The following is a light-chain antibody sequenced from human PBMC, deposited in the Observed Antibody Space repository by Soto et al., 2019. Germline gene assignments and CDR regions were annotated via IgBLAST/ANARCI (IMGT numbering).Light chain of an antibody. CDR1: QSVSSSY. CDR2: GAS. V-gene: IGKV3-20*01. J-gene: IGKJ5*01. Sequence: EIVLTQSPGTLSLSPGERATLSCRASQSVSSSYLAWYQQKPGQAPRLLIYGASSRATDIPDRFSGSGSGTDFPLTISRLEPEDFAVYYCQQYGSSPPTFGQGTRLEIK. CDR3: QQYGSSPPT.